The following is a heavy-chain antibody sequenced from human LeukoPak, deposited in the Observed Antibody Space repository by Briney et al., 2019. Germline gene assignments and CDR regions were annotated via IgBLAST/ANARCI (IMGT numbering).Heavy chain of an antibody. D-gene: IGHD3-10*01. Sequence: ASVKVSCKASGYTFTGYCMHWVRQAPGQGLEWMGWINPNSGDTNSAQKFQDRVTMTRDTSIITSYMELSRLRFDDTAEYYCARGSLRYFDYWGQGTLVTVSS. CDR1: GYTFTGYC. J-gene: IGHJ4*02. CDR2: INPNSGDT. CDR3: ARGSLRYFDY. V-gene: IGHV1-2*02.